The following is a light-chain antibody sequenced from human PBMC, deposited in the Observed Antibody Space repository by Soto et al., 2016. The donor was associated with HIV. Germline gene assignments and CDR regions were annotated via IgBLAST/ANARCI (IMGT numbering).Light chain of an antibody. CDR1: QGISSY. V-gene: IGKV1-8*01. CDR3: QQYRNYPLT. CDR2: AAS. Sequence: AIRMTQSPSSLSASTGDRVTITCRASQGISSYLAWYQQKPGKAPKLLIYAASTLQSGVPSRFGGSGSETDFTLTISCLQSEDFATYFCQQYRNYPLTFGRRDQGGDQT. J-gene: IGKJ4*01.